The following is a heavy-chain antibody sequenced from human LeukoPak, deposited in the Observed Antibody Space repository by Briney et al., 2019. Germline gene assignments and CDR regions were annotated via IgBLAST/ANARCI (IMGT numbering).Heavy chain of an antibody. CDR1: GFTFSSYS. CDR3: ARDPYVSSGY. D-gene: IGHD3-22*01. Sequence: GGSLRLSCAASGFTFSSYSMNWVRQAPGKGLEWFSSISSSSNYIYYADAVKGRFTISRDNAKNSLYLQMNSLRAEDTAVYYCARDPYVSSGYWGEGTLVTVS. J-gene: IGHJ4*02. V-gene: IGHV3-21*01. CDR2: ISSSSNYI.